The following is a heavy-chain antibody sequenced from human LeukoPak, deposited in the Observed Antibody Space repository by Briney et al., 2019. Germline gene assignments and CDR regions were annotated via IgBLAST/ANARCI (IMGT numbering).Heavy chain of an antibody. CDR2: INHSGST. CDR3: ARHYDFWSGSDY. CDR1: GGSFSGYY. V-gene: IGHV4-34*01. D-gene: IGHD3-3*01. Sequence: SETLSLTCAVYGGSFSGYYWSWIRQPPGKGLEWIGEINHSGSTNYNPSLKSRVTISVDTSKNQFSLKLSSVTAADTAVYYCARHYDFWSGSDYWGQGTLVTVSS. J-gene: IGHJ4*02.